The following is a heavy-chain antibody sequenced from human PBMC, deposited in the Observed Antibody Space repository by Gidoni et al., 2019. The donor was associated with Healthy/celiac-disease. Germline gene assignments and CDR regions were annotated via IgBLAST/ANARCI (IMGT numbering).Heavy chain of an antibody. CDR1: GGSFSGYY. J-gene: IGHJ4*02. Sequence: QVQLQQWGAGLLKPSETLSLTCAVSGGSFSGYYWSWIRQPPGKGLEWIGEINHSGSTNYNPSLKSRVTISVDTSKNQFSLKLSSVTAADTAVYYCARGQGNPDYGDHEGFDYWGQGTLVTVSS. CDR2: INHSGST. D-gene: IGHD4-17*01. V-gene: IGHV4-34*01. CDR3: ARGQGNPDYGDHEGFDY.